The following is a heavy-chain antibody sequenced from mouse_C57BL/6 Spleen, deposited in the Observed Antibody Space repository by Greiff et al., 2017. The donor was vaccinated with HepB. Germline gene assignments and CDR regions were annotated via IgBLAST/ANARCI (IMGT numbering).Heavy chain of an antibody. Sequence: VQLQQPGTELVKPGSSVKLSCKASGYTFTSYWMHCVKQMPGQGLGWIGNINPSTGGTNYNEKFKSKSTLTVDKSSSTAYMQLSSLTSEDSAVYYCARRGSNYEERWYFDYWGQGPTLTVSS. CDR2: INPSTGGT. J-gene: IGHJ2*01. CDR3: ARRGSNYEERWYFDY. CDR1: GYTFTSYW. D-gene: IGHD2-5*01. V-gene: IGHV1-53*01.